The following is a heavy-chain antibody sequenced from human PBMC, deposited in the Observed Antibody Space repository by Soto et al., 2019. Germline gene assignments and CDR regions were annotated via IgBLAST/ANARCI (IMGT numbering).Heavy chain of an antibody. D-gene: IGHD5-18*01. CDR1: GYTITSYG. CDR2: ISAYNGNT. J-gene: IGHJ4*02. Sequence: ASVKVSCKASGYTITSYGISWVRQAPGQGLEWMGWISAYNGNTNYAQKLQGRVTMTTDTSTSTAYMELRSLRSDDTAVYYCARDWHRDPAIGARDYWGQGTLVTVSS. V-gene: IGHV1-18*04. CDR3: ARDWHRDPAIGARDY.